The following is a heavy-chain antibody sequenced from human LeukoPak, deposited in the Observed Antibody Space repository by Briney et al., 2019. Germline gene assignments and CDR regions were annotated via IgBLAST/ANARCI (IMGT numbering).Heavy chain of an antibody. V-gene: IGHV3-33*01. D-gene: IGHD3-22*01. J-gene: IGHJ4*02. CDR1: GFTFSGYG. Sequence: GALRLPCGASGFTFSGYGLQWVRQAPRKGLEWGAVIWYDGSNKYYADSVKGRFTISRDNSRNTLYLQMNSLRAEDTAVYYCVRELPPVVQYYFDYWGPGTLVTVSS. CDR2: IWYDGSNK. CDR3: VRELPPVVQYYFDY.